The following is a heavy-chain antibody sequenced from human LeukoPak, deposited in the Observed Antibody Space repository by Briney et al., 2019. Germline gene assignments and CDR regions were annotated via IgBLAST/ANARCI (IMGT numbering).Heavy chain of an antibody. D-gene: IGHD2-15*01. CDR2: ISFDASRS. Sequence: GGSLRLSCLASGFPFEDFAMHWVRQAPGKGLEWVAVISFDASRSGSADSVQGRFTISRDNSKNTLYLQMNSLRDEDTAVYFCARVSLPGGAHCRGGNCYELDFWGRGTLVTVSS. V-gene: IGHV3-30*04. CDR1: GFPFEDFA. CDR3: ARVSLPGGAHCRGGNCYELDF. J-gene: IGHJ4*02.